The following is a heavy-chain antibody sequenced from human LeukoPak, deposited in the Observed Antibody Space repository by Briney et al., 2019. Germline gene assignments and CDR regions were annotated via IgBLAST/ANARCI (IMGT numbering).Heavy chain of an antibody. J-gene: IGHJ4*02. V-gene: IGHV3-73*01. CDR1: GFTFSGSA. CDR3: TKIGLGPRYSSTY. CDR2: IRSKANSYAT. Sequence: GGSLRLSCAASGFTFSGSAMHWVRQASGKGLEWVGRIRSKANSYATAYAASVKGRFTISRDDSKNTAYLQMNSLKTEDTAVYYCTKIGLGPRYSSTYWGQGTLVTVSS. D-gene: IGHD6-13*01.